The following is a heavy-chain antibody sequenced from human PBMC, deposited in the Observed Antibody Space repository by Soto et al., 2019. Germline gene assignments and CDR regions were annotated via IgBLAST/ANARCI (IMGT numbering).Heavy chain of an antibody. V-gene: IGHV3-23*01. CDR3: AKDGGEGMTGYYLPYYYYYYMDV. Sequence: GGSLRLSCAASGFTFSSYAMSWVRQAPGKGLEWVSAISGSGGSTYYADSVKGRFTISRDNSKNTLYLQMNSLRAEDTAVYYCAKDGGEGMTGYYLPYYYYYYMDVWGKGTTVTVSS. CDR2: ISGSGGST. J-gene: IGHJ6*03. D-gene: IGHD3-9*01. CDR1: GFTFSSYA.